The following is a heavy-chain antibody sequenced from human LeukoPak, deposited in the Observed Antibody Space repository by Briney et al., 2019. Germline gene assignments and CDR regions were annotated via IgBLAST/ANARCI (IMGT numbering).Heavy chain of an antibody. J-gene: IGHJ4*02. Sequence: ASVKVSCKASGYTFTSYGISWVRQPPGQGLEWMGWISAYNGNTNYAQKLQGRVTMTTDTSTSTAYMELRSLRSDDTAVYYCARAPGYCSSTSCYLFAPYFDYWGQGTLVTVSS. CDR1: GYTFTSYG. D-gene: IGHD2-2*01. CDR2: ISAYNGNT. V-gene: IGHV1-18*01. CDR3: ARAPGYCSSTSCYLFAPYFDY.